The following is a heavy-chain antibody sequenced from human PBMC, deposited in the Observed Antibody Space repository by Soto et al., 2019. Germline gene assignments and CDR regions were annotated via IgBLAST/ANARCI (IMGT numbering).Heavy chain of an antibody. CDR2: ISWNSGSI. CDR3: AKDRGSTYGDYSGIAFHI. Sequence: GGSLRLSCAASGFTFDDYAMHWVRQAPGKGLEWVSGISWNSGSIGYADSVKGRFTISRDNAKNSLYLQMNSLRAEDTALYYCAKDRGSTYGDYSGIAFHIWGQGTMVTVSS. CDR1: GFTFDDYA. D-gene: IGHD4-17*01. V-gene: IGHV3-9*01. J-gene: IGHJ3*02.